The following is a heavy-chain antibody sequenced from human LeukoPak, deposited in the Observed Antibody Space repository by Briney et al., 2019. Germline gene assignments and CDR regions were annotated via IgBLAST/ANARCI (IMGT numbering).Heavy chain of an antibody. CDR2: ISSSGSTI. V-gene: IGHV3-48*03. Sequence: PGGSLRLSCAASGFTFSSYEMNWVRQAPGKGLEGVSYISSSGSTIYYADSVKGRFTISRDNAKNSLYLQMNSLRAEDTAVYYCARDKIEWFGEPSSVQNNYYYMDVWGKGTTVTISS. CDR3: ARDKIEWFGEPSSVQNNYYYMDV. D-gene: IGHD3-10*01. J-gene: IGHJ6*03. CDR1: GFTFSSYE.